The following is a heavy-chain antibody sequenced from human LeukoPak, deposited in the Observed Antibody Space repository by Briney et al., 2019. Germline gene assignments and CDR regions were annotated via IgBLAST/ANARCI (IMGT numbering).Heavy chain of an antibody. Sequence: PGGSLRLSCAASGFTFSSYGMHWVRQAPGKGLEWVSTISGSGDNTYCADSVKGRFTISRDNSKNTLYLQMNSLRAEDTAVYYCAKPPGSGSSWYFFDYWGQGTLVTVSS. D-gene: IGHD6-13*01. CDR2: ISGSGDNT. CDR1: GFTFSSYG. J-gene: IGHJ4*02. V-gene: IGHV3-23*01. CDR3: AKPPGSGSSWYFFDY.